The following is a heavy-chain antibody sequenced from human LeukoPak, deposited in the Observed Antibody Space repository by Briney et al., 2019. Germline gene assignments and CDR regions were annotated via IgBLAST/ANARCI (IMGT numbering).Heavy chain of an antibody. J-gene: IGHJ4*02. CDR2: IKQDGNKK. CDR3: ARGEAFCDY. Sequence: PGGSLRLSCAASGFTFSRYWMTWVPQAPGKALEWVANIKQDGNKKYYVDSVKGRFTISRANAKNSLNLEMNSLRPEDTAVYFCARGEAFCDYWGQGARVTVSS. CDR1: GFTFSRYW. V-gene: IGHV3-7*05.